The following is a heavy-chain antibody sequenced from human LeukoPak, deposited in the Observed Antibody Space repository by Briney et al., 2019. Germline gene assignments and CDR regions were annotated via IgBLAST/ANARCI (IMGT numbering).Heavy chain of an antibody. CDR2: INEDGSVQ. D-gene: IGHD3-10*01. CDR1: GFIFSDYW. J-gene: IGHJ4*02. CDR3: ATRESSMARSH. Sequence: PGGSLRLSCAAPGFIFSDYWMNWVRQVPGKGLQWVANINEDGSVQDYVASVRGRCFISRDNAKNSLYLQMNSLRVEDAAIYYCATRESSMARSHWGQGTLVTVSS. V-gene: IGHV3-7*01.